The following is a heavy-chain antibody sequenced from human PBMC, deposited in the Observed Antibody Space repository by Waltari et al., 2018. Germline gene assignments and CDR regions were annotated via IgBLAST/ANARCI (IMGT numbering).Heavy chain of an antibody. Sequence: QVQLVQSGAEVKKPGSSVKFSFKASVGTFSSYAISWVRQAPGQGLEWMGRIIPIFGTANYAQKFQGRVTITADKSTSTAYMELSSLRSEDTAVYYCARDSHGGYYDSSGPLDYWGQGTLVTVSS. V-gene: IGHV1-69*08. CDR2: IIPIFGTA. D-gene: IGHD3-22*01. CDR3: ARDSHGGYYDSSGPLDY. CDR1: VGTFSSYA. J-gene: IGHJ4*02.